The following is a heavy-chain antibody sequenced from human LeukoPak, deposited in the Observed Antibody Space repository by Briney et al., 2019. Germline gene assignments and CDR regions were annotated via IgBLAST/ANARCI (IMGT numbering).Heavy chain of an antibody. CDR2: IRYDGSNK. V-gene: IGHV3-30*02. CDR1: GFAFSSYG. Sequence: GGSLRLSCAASGFAFSSYGMHWVRQAPGKGLEWVAFIRYDGSNKYYADSVKGRFTISRDNSKNTLYLQMNSLRAEDTAVYYCAKDVYDTSGYNQFFQHWGQGTLVTVSS. D-gene: IGHD3-22*01. CDR3: AKDVYDTSGYNQFFQH. J-gene: IGHJ1*01.